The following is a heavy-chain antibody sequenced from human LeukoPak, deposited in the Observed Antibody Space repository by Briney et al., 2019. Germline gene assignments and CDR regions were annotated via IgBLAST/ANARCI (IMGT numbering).Heavy chain of an antibody. V-gene: IGHV4-59*08. CDR3: ARLPYGGNSVDY. CDR2: IYYSGST. CDR1: GGSISSYY. J-gene: IGHJ4*02. D-gene: IGHD4-17*01. Sequence: SETLSLTCTVSGGSISSYYWSWIRQPPGKGLEWIGYIYYSGSTNYNPSLKSRVTISVDTSKNQFSLELSSVTAADTAVYYCARLPYGGNSVDYWGQGTLVTVSS.